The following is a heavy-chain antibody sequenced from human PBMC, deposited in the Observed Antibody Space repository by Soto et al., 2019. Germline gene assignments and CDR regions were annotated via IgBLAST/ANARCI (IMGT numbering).Heavy chain of an antibody. Sequence: ASVKVSCKASGYTFTGYYMHWVRQAPGQGLEWMGWINPNSGGTNYAQKFQGWVTMTRDTSISTAYMELSRLRSDDTAVYYCARGVSSSWYKDWFDPWGQGTLVPVSS. CDR3: ARGVSSSWYKDWFDP. CDR1: GYTFTGYY. J-gene: IGHJ5*02. CDR2: INPNSGGT. V-gene: IGHV1-2*04. D-gene: IGHD6-13*01.